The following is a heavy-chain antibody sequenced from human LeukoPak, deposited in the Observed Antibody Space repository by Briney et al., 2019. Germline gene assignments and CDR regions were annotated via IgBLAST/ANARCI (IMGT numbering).Heavy chain of an antibody. CDR3: AGRLGYSSGWYEEDY. CDR2: IYYSGST. CDR1: GGSISSYY. J-gene: IGHJ4*02. V-gene: IGHV4-59*01. D-gene: IGHD6-19*01. Sequence: SETLSLTCTVSGGSISSYYWSWIRQPPGKGLEWIGYIYYSGSTNYNPSLKSRVTISVDTSKNQFSLKLGSVTAADTAVYYCAGRLGYSSGWYEEDYWGQGTLVTVSS.